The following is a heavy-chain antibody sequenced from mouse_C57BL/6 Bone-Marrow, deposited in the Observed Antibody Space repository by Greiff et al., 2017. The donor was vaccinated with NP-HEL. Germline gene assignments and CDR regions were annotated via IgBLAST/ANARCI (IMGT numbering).Heavy chain of an antibody. J-gene: IGHJ1*03. CDR3: ARNYYGSGIYWDFDV. CDR2: IYPGSGST. V-gene: IGHV1-55*01. D-gene: IGHD1-1*01. Sequence: QVQLQQPGAELVKPGASVKMSCKASGYTFTSYWITWVKQRPGQGLEWIGDIYPGSGSTNYNEKFKSKATLTVDTSSSTADMQLSSLTSEDSAGYYCARNYYGSGIYWDFDVWGTGTTVTVSS. CDR1: GYTFTSYW.